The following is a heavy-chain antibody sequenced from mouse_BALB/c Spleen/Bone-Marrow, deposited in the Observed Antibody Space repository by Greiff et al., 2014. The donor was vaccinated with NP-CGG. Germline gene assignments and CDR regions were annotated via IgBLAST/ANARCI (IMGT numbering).Heavy chain of an antibody. J-gene: IGHJ3*01. V-gene: IGHV1-14*01. CDR1: GYTFTSYA. CDR3: ARSGRYDGFAY. Sequence: EVQLQQSGPELVKPGASVKMSCKASGYTFTSYAMHWVKQKPRQGLEWIGYINPYNDGTKYNEKFKGKATLTSDKSSSTAYMELSSLTSEDSAVYYCARSGRYDGFAYWGQGTLVTVSA. CDR2: INPYNDGT. D-gene: IGHD2-14*01.